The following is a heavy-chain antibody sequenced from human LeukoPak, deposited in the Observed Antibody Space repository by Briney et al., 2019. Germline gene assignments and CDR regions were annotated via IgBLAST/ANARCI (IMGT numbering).Heavy chain of an antibody. J-gene: IGHJ4*02. CDR1: GFSFSDYY. Sequence: GGSLRLSCAVSGFSFSDYYMSWIRQAPGKGLEWVSYISDSGTTIYYADSVEGRFTVSRDNAKNSLYLQMNSLRAEDTAVYYCAREYNHYLLIWGQGTLVTVPS. CDR3: AREYNHYLLI. V-gene: IGHV3-11*01. D-gene: IGHD1-14*01. CDR2: ISDSGTTI.